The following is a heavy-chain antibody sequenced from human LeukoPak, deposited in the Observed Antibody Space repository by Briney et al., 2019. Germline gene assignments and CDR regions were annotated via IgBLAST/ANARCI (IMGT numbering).Heavy chain of an antibody. CDR3: AKDQLRFLEWPTYFDY. CDR1: GFTFSSYA. CDR2: ISGSGGST. V-gene: IGHV3-23*01. J-gene: IGHJ4*02. D-gene: IGHD3-3*01. Sequence: PGGSLRLSCAASGFTFSSYAMSWVRQAPGKGLEWVSAISGSGGSTYYADSVKGRFTISRDNSKNTLYLQMNSLRAEDTAVYYCAKDQLRFLEWPTYFDYWGQGTLVTVSS.